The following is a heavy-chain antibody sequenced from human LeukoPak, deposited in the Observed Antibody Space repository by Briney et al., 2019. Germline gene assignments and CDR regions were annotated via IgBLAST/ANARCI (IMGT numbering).Heavy chain of an antibody. D-gene: IGHD2-15*01. J-gene: IGHJ6*02. CDR2: ISAYNGNT. Sequence: GASVTVSCKASGYTFTSYGISWVRQAPGQGLEWMGWISAYNGNTNYAQKLQGRVTMTTDTSTSTAYMELRSLRSDDTAVYYCARDNCGGSCYLNYFAMDVWGQGTTVTVSS. CDR3: ARDNCGGSCYLNYFAMDV. CDR1: GYTFTSYG. V-gene: IGHV1-18*01.